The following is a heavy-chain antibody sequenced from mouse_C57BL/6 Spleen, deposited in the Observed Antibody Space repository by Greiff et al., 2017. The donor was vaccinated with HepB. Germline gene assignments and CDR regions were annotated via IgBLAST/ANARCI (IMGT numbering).Heavy chain of an antibody. Sequence: QVQLQQPGAELVMPGASVKLSCKASGYTFTSYWMHWVKQRPGQGLEWIGEIDPSDSYTNYNQKFKGKSTLTVDKSSSTAYMQLSSLTSEDSAVYYCARWGNTTHFDYWGQGTTLTVSS. CDR3: ARWGNTTHFDY. CDR1: GYTFTSYW. D-gene: IGHD2-12*01. J-gene: IGHJ2*01. V-gene: IGHV1-69*01. CDR2: IDPSDSYT.